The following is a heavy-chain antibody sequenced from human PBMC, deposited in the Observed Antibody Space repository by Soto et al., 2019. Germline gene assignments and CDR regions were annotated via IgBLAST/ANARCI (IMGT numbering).Heavy chain of an antibody. J-gene: IGHJ6*02. V-gene: IGHV3-23*01. CDR3: ARYIPGVRYYSMDV. CDR1: GFTFSSYA. Sequence: EVQLLESGGGLVQPGGSLRLSCAASGFTFSSYAMKWVRQAPGKGLEWVSLIGESGTPTYYADSVKGRFTISRDNSGNTLCLEMYSLRAEDTAVYYCARYIPGVRYYSMDVWGQGTTVTVSS. CDR2: IGESGTPT. D-gene: IGHD2-2*01.